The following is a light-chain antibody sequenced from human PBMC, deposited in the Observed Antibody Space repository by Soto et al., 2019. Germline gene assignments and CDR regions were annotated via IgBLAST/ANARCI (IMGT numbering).Light chain of an antibody. CDR2: KAS. Sequence: DIQMTQSPSTLSGSLGDRVTITCRASQTISSWLAWYQQKAGKAPKVLIYKASSLQIGVPSRFSGSGSGTDFTVTISSLQPEDFATYSCQQYYNLPITFGQGTRLEIK. V-gene: IGKV1-5*03. CDR1: QTISSW. CDR3: QQYYNLPIT. J-gene: IGKJ5*01.